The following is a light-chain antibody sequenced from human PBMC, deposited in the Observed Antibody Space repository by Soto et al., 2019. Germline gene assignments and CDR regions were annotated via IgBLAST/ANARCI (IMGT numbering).Light chain of an antibody. CDR2: GAS. V-gene: IGKV1-27*01. CDR1: LGIANY. Sequence: DIQMTQSPPSLSASVGDRVTISCRASLGIANYVLWYQQRPGKVPKLLIYGASSLLSGVPSRFSGSGSGTDFTLTISSLQPEDVVTYYCQKYNSAMWTFGQGTKVEI. CDR3: QKYNSAMWT. J-gene: IGKJ1*01.